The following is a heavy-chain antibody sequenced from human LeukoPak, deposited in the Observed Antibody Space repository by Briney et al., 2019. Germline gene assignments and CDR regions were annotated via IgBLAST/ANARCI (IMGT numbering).Heavy chain of an antibody. CDR3: ARDSSSSGWDY. J-gene: IGHJ4*02. D-gene: IGHD6-6*01. CDR2: IWYDGSNK. V-gene: IGHV3-33*01. Sequence: GGSLRLSCAASGFTFSSYGMHWVRQAPGKGLEWVAVIWYDGSNKYYADSVKGRFTISRGNSKDTLYLQMNSLRAEDTAVYYCARDSSSSGWDYWGQGTLVTVSS. CDR1: GFTFSSYG.